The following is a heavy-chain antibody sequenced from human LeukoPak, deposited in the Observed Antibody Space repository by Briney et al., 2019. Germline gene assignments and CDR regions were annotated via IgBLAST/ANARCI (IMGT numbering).Heavy chain of an antibody. CDR3: AKEADIVSFDL. J-gene: IGHJ2*01. CDR1: GYTFTSYD. V-gene: IGHV1-2*02. CDR2: IDPNSGGT. Sequence: ASVKVSCKASGYTFTSYDINWVRQATGQGLEWMGWIDPNSGGTMYAQKFQDRVTMTSDTSISTAYMELSGLRSDDTAVYFCAKEADIVSFDLWGRGTLVTVSS. D-gene: IGHD2-15*01.